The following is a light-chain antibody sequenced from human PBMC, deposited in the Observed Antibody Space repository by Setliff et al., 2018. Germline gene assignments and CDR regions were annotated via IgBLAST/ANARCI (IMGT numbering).Light chain of an antibody. J-gene: IGLJ3*02. CDR1: SSDVGGYNY. CDR3: SSYTSIGTLIV. CDR2: EVS. V-gene: IGLV2-14*01. Sequence: QSALTQPASVSGSPGQSITISCTGTSSDVGGYNYVSWYQQHPGKAPKLMIYEVSNRPSGVSNRFSGSKSGNTASLTISGLQAEDEADYYCSSYTSIGTLIVFGGGTKVTVL.